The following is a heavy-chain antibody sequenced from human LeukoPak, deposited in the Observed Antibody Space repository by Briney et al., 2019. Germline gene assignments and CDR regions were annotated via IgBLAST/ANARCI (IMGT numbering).Heavy chain of an antibody. D-gene: IGHD3-16*01. CDR1: GGTFSSYA. CDR2: IIPIFGTA. V-gene: IGHV1-69*13. J-gene: IGHJ4*02. CDR3: GSVGRGSYPFDY. Sequence: SVKVSCKASGGTFSSYAISWVRQAPGQGLEWMGGIIPIFGTANYAQEFQGRITITADVSTRTAYMELSNLRSEDTAVYYCGSVGRGSYPFDYGGQGTLVTVSP.